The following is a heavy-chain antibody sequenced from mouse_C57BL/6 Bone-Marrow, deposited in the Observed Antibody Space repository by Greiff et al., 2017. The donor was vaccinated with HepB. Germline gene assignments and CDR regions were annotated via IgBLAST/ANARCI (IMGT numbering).Heavy chain of an antibody. D-gene: IGHD1-1*01. Sequence: QVQLQQPGAELVKPGASVKLSCKASGYTFTSYWMQWVKQRPGQGLEWIGEIDPSDSYTNYNQKFKGKATLTVDTSSSTAYMQLSSLTSEDSAVYYCARLPTVVARDYWGQGTTLTVSS. CDR2: IDPSDSYT. V-gene: IGHV1-50*01. CDR3: ARLPTVVARDY. J-gene: IGHJ2*01. CDR1: GYTFTSYW.